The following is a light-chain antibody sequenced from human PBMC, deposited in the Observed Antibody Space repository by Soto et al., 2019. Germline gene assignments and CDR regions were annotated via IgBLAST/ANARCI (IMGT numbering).Light chain of an antibody. CDR3: QQYGGSPPET. CDR1: QSVTSNY. V-gene: IGKV3-20*01. Sequence: ESVLTQSPGTLSLSPGERATLSCRASQSVTSNYLAWYQQRPGQAPRLLIYAASSRATGIPARFSGSGSGTDFTLTISRLEPEDFAVYYCQQYGGSPPETFGQGTKVEIK. CDR2: AAS. J-gene: IGKJ1*01.